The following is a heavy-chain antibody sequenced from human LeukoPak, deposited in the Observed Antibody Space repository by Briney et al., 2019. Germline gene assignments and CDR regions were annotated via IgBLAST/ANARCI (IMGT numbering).Heavy chain of an antibody. CDR3: ARDIVVAGRDWFDP. CDR1: GGSISSGSYY. Sequence: SQTLSLTCTVSGGSISSGSYYWRWIRQPAGKGLEWIGRIYTSGSTNYNPSLKSRVTISVDTSKNQFPLKLSSVTAADTAVYYCARDIVVAGRDWFDPWGQGTLVTVSS. J-gene: IGHJ5*02. D-gene: IGHD6-19*01. CDR2: IYTSGST. V-gene: IGHV4-61*02.